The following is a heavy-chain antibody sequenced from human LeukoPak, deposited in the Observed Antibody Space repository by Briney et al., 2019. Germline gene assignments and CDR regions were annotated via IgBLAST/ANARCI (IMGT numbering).Heavy chain of an antibody. J-gene: IGHJ3*01. V-gene: IGHV4-4*02. CDR3: ARGLSLTMRTDCAFDF. CDR2: IFHTGST. CDR1: GGSISSRDW. Sequence: SEILSLTCTVSGGSISSRDWWNWVRQPPGKGLEWIGEIFHTGSTNYNPSLKSRLTIAVDKSKNQFSLKLSSVTAADTAVYYCARGLSLTMRTDCAFDFWGQGTMVTVSS. D-gene: IGHD3-22*01.